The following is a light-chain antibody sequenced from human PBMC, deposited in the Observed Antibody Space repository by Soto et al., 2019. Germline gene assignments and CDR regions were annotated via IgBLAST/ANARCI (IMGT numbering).Light chain of an antibody. Sequence: EIVMTQSPATLSVSPGERATLSCRDSQSVSGHVAWYQQKPGQAPRLLIYAASTRATGIPARFSGSGSGTEFTLTIRSLQSEDFAVYYCQQYNNWPPITFGPGTTVDIK. CDR3: QQYNNWPPIT. CDR2: AAS. J-gene: IGKJ3*01. CDR1: QSVSGH. V-gene: IGKV3-15*01.